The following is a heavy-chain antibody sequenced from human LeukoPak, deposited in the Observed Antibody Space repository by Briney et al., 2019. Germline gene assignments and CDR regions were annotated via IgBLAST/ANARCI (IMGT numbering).Heavy chain of an antibody. J-gene: IGHJ3*02. Sequence: SETLSLTCTVSGGSISSSSYYWGWIRQPPGKGLEWIGSIYYSGSTYYNPSLKSRVTISVDTSKNQFSLKLSSVTAADTAVYYCARDRGGSMIVVVINDAFDIWGQGTMVTVSS. CDR3: ARDRGGSMIVVVINDAFDI. CDR1: GGSISSSSYY. D-gene: IGHD3-22*01. CDR2: IYYSGST. V-gene: IGHV4-39*07.